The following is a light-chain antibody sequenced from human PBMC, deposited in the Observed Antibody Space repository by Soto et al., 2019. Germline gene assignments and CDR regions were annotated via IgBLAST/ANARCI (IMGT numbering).Light chain of an antibody. J-gene: IGLJ2*01. V-gene: IGLV2-18*02. CDR2: EVS. CDR1: SSDVGSYNR. CDR3: TSYTGSSTFVV. Sequence: QSALTQPPSVSGSPGQSVTISCTGTSSDVGSYNRVSWYQQPPGTAPKLMIYEVSNRPSGVPDRFSGSKSGNTASLTISGLQAEDEADYYCTSYTGSSTFVVFGGGTNLTVL.